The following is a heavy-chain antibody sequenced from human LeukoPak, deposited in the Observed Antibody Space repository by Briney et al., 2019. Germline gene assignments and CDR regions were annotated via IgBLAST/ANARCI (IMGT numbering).Heavy chain of an antibody. V-gene: IGHV3-30*04. CDR1: GFTFSSYA. J-gene: IGHJ4*02. D-gene: IGHD3-22*01. CDR3: VVDSSGYYGFDY. Sequence: PGGSLRLSCAASGFTFSSYAMHWVRQAPGKGLEWVAVISYDGSNKYYADSVKGRFTISRYNSKNKLYLQMNSLRAEDTAVYYCVVDSSGYYGFDYWGQGTLVTVSS. CDR2: ISYDGSNK.